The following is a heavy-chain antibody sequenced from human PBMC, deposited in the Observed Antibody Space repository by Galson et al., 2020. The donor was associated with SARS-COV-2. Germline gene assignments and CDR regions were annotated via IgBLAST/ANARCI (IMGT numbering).Heavy chain of an antibody. V-gene: IGHV1-18*01. CDR3: AVEQQLVPNWFDP. Sequence: ASVTVSCKASGYTFTSYGISWVRQAPGQGLEWMGWISAYNGNTNYAQKLQGRVTMTTDTSTSTAYMELRSLRSDDTAVYYCAVEQQLVPNWFDPWGQGTLVTVSS. CDR2: ISAYNGNT. D-gene: IGHD6-13*01. CDR1: GYTFTSYG. J-gene: IGHJ5*02.